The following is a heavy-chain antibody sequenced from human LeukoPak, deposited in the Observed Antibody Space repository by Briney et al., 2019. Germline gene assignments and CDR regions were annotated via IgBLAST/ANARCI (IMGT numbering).Heavy chain of an antibody. D-gene: IGHD5-24*01. CDR1: GYTFSTYG. Sequence: GASVKVSCKAPGYTFSTYGISWVRQAPGQGLEWMGWISTYNGNTNYAQKFQDRVTMTTDTSTSTAYMELRSLRSEDTAVYYCARGQKMATNRYWFDPWGQGTLVTVSS. J-gene: IGHJ5*02. V-gene: IGHV1-18*01. CDR3: ARGQKMATNRYWFDP. CDR2: ISTYNGNT.